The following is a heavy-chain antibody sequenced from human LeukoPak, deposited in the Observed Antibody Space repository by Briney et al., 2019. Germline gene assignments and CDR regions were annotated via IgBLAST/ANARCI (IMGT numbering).Heavy chain of an antibody. Sequence: GGSLRLSCAASGFTFINAWMSWVRQVPGKGLEWVGRIKSKTDGGTTDYAAPVKGRFTISRDDSKNTLYLQMNSLKTEDTAIYYCANDYRGAFDYWGQGTLVTVSS. J-gene: IGHJ4*02. CDR3: ANDYRGAFDY. V-gene: IGHV3-15*01. CDR2: IKSKTDGGTT. D-gene: IGHD4-11*01. CDR1: GFTFINAW.